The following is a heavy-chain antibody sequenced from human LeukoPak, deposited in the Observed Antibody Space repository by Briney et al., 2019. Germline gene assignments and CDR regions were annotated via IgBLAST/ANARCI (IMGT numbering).Heavy chain of an antibody. Sequence: SETLSLTCTVSGGSISSYYWSWIRKPPGKGLEWIGYIYYSESTNYNPSLKSRVTISVDTSKNQFSLKLSSVTAADTAVYYCARGRYYDWLSPALHAFDIWGQGTMVTVSS. J-gene: IGHJ3*02. V-gene: IGHV4-59*01. D-gene: IGHD3-9*01. CDR2: IYYSEST. CDR1: GGSISSYY. CDR3: ARGRYYDWLSPALHAFDI.